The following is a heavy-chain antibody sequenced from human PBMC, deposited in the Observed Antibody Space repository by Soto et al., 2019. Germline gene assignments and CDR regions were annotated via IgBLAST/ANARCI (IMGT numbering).Heavy chain of an antibody. CDR2: IYYSGST. CDR1: GGSISSYY. D-gene: IGHD5-12*01. V-gene: IGHV4-59*01. J-gene: IGHJ4*02. CDR3: ARGPQWLRTSYYFDY. Sequence: SETLSLTCTVSGGSISSYYWSWIRQPPGKGLEWIGYIYYSGSTNYNPSLKSRVTISVDTSKNQFSLKLSSVTAADTAVYYCARGPQWLRTSYYFDYWGQGTLVTVSS.